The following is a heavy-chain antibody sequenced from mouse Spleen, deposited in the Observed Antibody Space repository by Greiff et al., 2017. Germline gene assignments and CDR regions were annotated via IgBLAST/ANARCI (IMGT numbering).Heavy chain of an antibody. D-gene: IGHD2-2*01. J-gene: IGHJ2*01. CDR3: ARHGGYDVWGYFDY. Sequence: EVKLMESGGGLVKPGGSLKLSCAASGFTFSSYGMSWVRQTPEKRLEWVATFSGGGSYTYYPDSVKGRVTISRDNAKNNLYLQMSSLRSEDTALYYCARHGGYDVWGYFDYWGQGTTLTVSS. CDR1: GFTFSSYG. V-gene: IGHV5-9-2*01. CDR2: FSGGGSYT.